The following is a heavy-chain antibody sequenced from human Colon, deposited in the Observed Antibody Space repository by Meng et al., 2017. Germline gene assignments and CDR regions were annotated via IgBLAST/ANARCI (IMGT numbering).Heavy chain of an antibody. J-gene: IGHJ4*02. V-gene: IGHV4-4*02. Sequence: QVQLQESGPGLVKPSGTLSLTCAVSGDSISSSNWWNWVRQPPGTGLEWIGEIYHSGTTNYNPSLKSRVSISLDTSKNQFSLKLSPVTAADTAVYYCARGGGIFGQYDYWGQGTLVTVSS. CDR1: GDSISSSNW. CDR2: IYHSGTT. D-gene: IGHD2/OR15-2a*01. CDR3: ARGGGIFGQYDY.